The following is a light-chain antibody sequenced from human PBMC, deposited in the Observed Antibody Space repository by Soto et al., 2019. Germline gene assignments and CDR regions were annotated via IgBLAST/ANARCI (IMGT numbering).Light chain of an antibody. J-gene: IGLJ1*01. Sequence: QSVLTQPASVSGSPGQSITISCTGTSSDVGGYNYVSWYQQHPGKAPKLMIYDVSSRPSGVSNLFSGAKSGNTASLTISGLQTEDEADYYCSSYTSSSTPYVFGTGTKLTVL. CDR2: DVS. V-gene: IGLV2-14*01. CDR3: SSYTSSSTPYV. CDR1: SSDVGGYNY.